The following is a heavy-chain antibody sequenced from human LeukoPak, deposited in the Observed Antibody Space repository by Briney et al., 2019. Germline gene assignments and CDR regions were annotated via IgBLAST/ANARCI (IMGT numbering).Heavy chain of an antibody. Sequence: GGSLRLSCEASGFNLKTYAMTWVRQAPAKGLEWVSAIDSSGDREYYADSFKGRFTISRDNSKKTLFLQMNSLRAEDTGVYYCAKVSGGEHNFWSDFSQDKWFDPWGQGTLVTVSS. CDR2: IDSSGDRE. J-gene: IGHJ5*02. D-gene: IGHD3-3*01. V-gene: IGHV3-23*01. CDR3: AKVSGGEHNFWSDFSQDKWFDP. CDR1: GFNLKTYA.